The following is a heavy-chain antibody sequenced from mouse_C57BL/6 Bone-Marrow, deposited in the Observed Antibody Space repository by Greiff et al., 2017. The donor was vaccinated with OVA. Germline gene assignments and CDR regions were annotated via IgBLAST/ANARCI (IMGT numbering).Heavy chain of an antibody. V-gene: IGHV1-37*01. CDR3: ARGGISEFITTVVATGNYAMDY. D-gene: IGHD1-1*01. J-gene: IGHJ4*01. CDR1: GYSFTGYF. CDR2: INPYNGDT. Sequence: EVKLQQSGPELVKPGASVKISCKASGYSFTGYFMNWVKQSHGKSLEWIGRINPYNGDTFYNQKFKGKATLTVDKSSSTAHMELLSLTSEDFAGYYCARGGISEFITTVVATGNYAMDYWGQGTSVTVSS.